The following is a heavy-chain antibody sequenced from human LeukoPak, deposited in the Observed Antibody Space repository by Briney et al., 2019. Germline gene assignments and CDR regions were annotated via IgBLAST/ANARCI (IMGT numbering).Heavy chain of an antibody. Sequence: PGGSLKLSCAASELIFSESAIHWVRQASGKGLEWVGRIRGKAYTYATTYAESVQGRFTISRDDSKNTTYLQMNSLKTEDTAVYYCSTTVTARGQGTLVTVST. CDR1: ELIFSESA. J-gene: IGHJ4*02. D-gene: IGHD4-17*01. V-gene: IGHV3-73*01. CDR2: IRGKAYTYAT. CDR3: STTVTA.